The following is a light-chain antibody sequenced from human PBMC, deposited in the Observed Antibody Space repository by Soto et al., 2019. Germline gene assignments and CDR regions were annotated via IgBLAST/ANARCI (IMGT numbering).Light chain of an antibody. CDR3: LQFGDSPPWT. J-gene: IGKJ1*01. Sequence: EMVMTQSPATLSVSPVERATLSCRASQSVSSNLAWYQQKPGQAPRLLIYGASTRATGIPARFSGSGSGTDFTLTVSRLEPEDFAVYYCLQFGDSPPWTFGQGTKVDIK. V-gene: IGKV3-15*01. CDR1: QSVSSN. CDR2: GAS.